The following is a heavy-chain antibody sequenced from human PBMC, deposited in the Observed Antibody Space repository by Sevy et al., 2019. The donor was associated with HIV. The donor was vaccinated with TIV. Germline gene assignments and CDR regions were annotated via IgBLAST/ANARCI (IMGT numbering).Heavy chain of an antibody. CDR1: RYTLSEVL. Sequence: ASVKVSCNVPRYTLSEVLMHWVRQAPGKGLEWMGGFVPEDGEIVFAQKFQGRVTVAEDTLTDTAYLEVTNLRSEDTATYFCVIGDTPRLTGSGTRLKDQSLNYFEFWGQGTLVTVSS. CDR2: FVPEDGEI. J-gene: IGHJ4*02. V-gene: IGHV1-24*01. D-gene: IGHD3-16*02. CDR3: VIGDTPRLTGSGTRLKDQSLNYFEF.